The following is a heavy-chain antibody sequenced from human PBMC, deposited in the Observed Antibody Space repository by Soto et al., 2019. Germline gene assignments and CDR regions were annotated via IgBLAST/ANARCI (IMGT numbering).Heavy chain of an antibody. CDR2: INAGNGNT. Sequence: ASVKVSCKASGYTFTSYAMDWVRQAPGQRLEWMGWINAGNGNTKYSQKFQGRVTITRDTSASTAYMELSSLRSEDTAVYYCARSSSGYRAVPFDIWGQGTMVTVSS. CDR3: ARSSSGYRAVPFDI. D-gene: IGHD3-22*01. CDR1: GYTFTSYA. V-gene: IGHV1-3*01. J-gene: IGHJ3*02.